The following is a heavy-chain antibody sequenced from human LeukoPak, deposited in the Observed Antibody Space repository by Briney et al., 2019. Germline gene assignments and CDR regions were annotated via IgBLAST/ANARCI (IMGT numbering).Heavy chain of an antibody. CDR1: GYTFTSYA. CDR3: AREDTAMLSFDY. V-gene: IGHV1-3*01. CDR2: INAGNGNT. D-gene: IGHD5-18*01. J-gene: IGHJ4*02. Sequence: VASVKVSCKASGYTFTSYAMHWVRQAPGQRLEWMGWINAGNGNTKYSQKFQGRVTITWDTSASTAYMELSSLRSGDTAVYYCAREDTAMLSFDYWGQGTLVTVSS.